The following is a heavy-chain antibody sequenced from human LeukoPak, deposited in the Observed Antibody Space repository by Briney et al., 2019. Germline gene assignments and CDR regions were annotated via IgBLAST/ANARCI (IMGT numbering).Heavy chain of an antibody. CDR1: GGSISGGDYY. D-gene: IGHD2-2*02. V-gene: IGHV4-61*02. CDR3: ARYCSSTSCYRSVSAFDI. CDR2: IYSSGSS. Sequence: SETLSLTCTVSGGSISGGDYYWSWIRQPAGKGLEWIGRIYSSGSSNYNPSLRSRVTISVDTSKNHFSLKLSSVIAADTAVYYCARYCSSTSCYRSVSAFDIWGQGTMVTVSS. J-gene: IGHJ3*02.